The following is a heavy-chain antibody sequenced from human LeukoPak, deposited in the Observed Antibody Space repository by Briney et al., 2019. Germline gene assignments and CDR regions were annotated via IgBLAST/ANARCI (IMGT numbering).Heavy chain of an antibody. D-gene: IGHD6-19*01. V-gene: IGHV1-18*01. CDR2: YTGNT. Sequence: YTGNTNYAQKFQGRVTMTTDTSTSTAYLELRSLRSDDTAVYYCARDQRQWLTPTGEFEYWGQGALVTVSS. J-gene: IGHJ4*02. CDR3: ARDQRQWLTPTGEFEY.